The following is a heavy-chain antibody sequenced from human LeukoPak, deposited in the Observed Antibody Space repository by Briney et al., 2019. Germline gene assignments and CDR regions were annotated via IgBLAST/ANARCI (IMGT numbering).Heavy chain of an antibody. CDR3: ATLGSSSSWYYFDY. V-gene: IGHV1-46*01. CDR1: GYTFTSYY. CDR2: INPSGGST. J-gene: IGHJ4*02. D-gene: IGHD6-13*01. Sequence: ASVKVSCKASGYTFTSYYMHWVRQAPGQGLEWMGIINPSGGSTIYAQKFQGRVTMTEDTSTDTAYMELSSLRSEDTAVYYCATLGSSSSWYYFDYWGQGTLVTVSS.